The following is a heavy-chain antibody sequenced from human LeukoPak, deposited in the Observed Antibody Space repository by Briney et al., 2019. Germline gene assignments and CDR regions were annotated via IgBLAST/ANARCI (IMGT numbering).Heavy chain of an antibody. CDR3: ARDSGTRTHDAFDI. J-gene: IGHJ3*02. D-gene: IGHD3-10*01. Sequence: GASVKVSCKAAGYTFTSYGISWVRQAPGQGLEWMGWISAYNGNTNYAQKLQGRVTMTTDTSTSTAYMELRSLRSDDTAVYYCARDSGTRTHDAFDIWGQGTMVTVSS. CDR2: ISAYNGNT. CDR1: GYTFTSYG. V-gene: IGHV1-18*01.